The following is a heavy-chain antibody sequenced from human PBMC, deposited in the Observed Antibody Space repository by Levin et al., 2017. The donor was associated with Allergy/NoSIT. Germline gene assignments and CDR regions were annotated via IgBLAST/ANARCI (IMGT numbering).Heavy chain of an antibody. CDR2: IVNSGGST. Sequence: GGSLRLSCAASGFTFSSYAMSWVRQAPGKGLEWVSAIVNSGGSTYYADSVRGRFTISRDNSKNTLYLQMNSLRADDTAVYYCAKEWYSSNWYEGREGWREYYGLDGWGQGTTVTVSS. J-gene: IGHJ6*02. D-gene: IGHD6-13*01. CDR1: GFTFSSYA. V-gene: IGHV3-23*01. CDR3: AKEWYSSNWYEGREGWREYYGLDG.